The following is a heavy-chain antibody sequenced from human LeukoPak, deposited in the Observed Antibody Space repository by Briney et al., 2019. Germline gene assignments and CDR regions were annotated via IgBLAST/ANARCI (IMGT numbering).Heavy chain of an antibody. V-gene: IGHV1-2*02. CDR1: GHTLNNHF. CDR3: ARKITGDILSDAFDI. CDR2: INPNSGGT. D-gene: IGHD1-20*01. Sequence: ASVKVSCKSSGHTLNNHFIHWVRQAPGQGLEWMGWINPNSGGTNYAQKFQGRVTMTRDTSISTAYMELSRLRSDDTAVYYCARKITGDILSDAFDIWGQGTMVTVSS. J-gene: IGHJ3*02.